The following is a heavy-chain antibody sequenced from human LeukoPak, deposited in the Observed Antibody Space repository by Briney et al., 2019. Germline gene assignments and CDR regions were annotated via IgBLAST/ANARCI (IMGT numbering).Heavy chain of an antibody. V-gene: IGHV5-51*01. J-gene: IGHJ6*03. CDR1: GYSFTSYW. D-gene: IGHD2-15*01. CDR2: IYPGDSDT. CDR3: ARTGYCSGGSCYSWGYYYYYMDV. Sequence: GESLKISCKGSGYSFTSYWIGWVRQMPGKGLEWMGIIYPGDSDTRYSPSFQGQVTISADKSISTAYLQWSSLKASDTAMYYCARTGYCSGGSCYSWGYYYYYMDVWGKGTTVTISS.